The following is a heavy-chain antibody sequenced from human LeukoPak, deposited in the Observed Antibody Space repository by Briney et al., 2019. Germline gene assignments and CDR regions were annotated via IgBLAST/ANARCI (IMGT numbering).Heavy chain of an antibody. CDR1: GVSISSYS. J-gene: IGHJ6*02. Sequence: SETLSLTCTVSGVSISSYSWSWIRQPPGKGPEWIGFIYYSGSTNYNPSLKSRVTISVDTSKNQFSLKLSSVTAADTAVYYCARHVHCSGGTCYHYGTEDWGQGTTVTVSS. V-gene: IGHV4-59*08. CDR2: IYYSGST. D-gene: IGHD2-15*01. CDR3: ARHVHCSGGTCYHYGTED.